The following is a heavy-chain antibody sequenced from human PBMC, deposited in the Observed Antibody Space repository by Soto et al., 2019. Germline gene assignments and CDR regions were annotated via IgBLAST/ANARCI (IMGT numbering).Heavy chain of an antibody. Sequence: SETLSLTGTGSGGSISSGGYYWSWMRQPAGKGLEWIGRIYTSGSTNYNPSLKSRVTMSVDTSKNQFSLKLSSVTAADTAVYYCASTRYSMVRGVTDPYDPWGQGTLVTVAS. CDR3: ASTRYSMVRGVTDPYDP. J-gene: IGHJ5*02. CDR1: GGSISSGGYY. V-gene: IGHV4-61*02. D-gene: IGHD3-10*01. CDR2: IYTSGST.